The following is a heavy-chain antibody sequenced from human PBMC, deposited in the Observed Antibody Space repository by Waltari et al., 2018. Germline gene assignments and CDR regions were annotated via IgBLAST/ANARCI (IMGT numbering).Heavy chain of an antibody. CDR1: GFTFSSYG. Sequence: QVQLVESGGGVVQPGRSLRLSCAASGFTFSSYGMPWVRQAPGKGLEWVAVIWYDGSNKYYADSVKGRFTISRDNSKNTLYLQMNSLRAEDTAVYYCARGEWVEPDYWGQGTLVTVSS. V-gene: IGHV3-33*01. CDR3: ARGEWVEPDY. CDR2: IWYDGSNK. D-gene: IGHD3-3*01. J-gene: IGHJ4*02.